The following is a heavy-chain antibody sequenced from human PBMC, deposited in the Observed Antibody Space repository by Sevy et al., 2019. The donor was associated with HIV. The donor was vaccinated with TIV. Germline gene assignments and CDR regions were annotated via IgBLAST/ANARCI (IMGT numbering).Heavy chain of an antibody. J-gene: IGHJ4*02. D-gene: IGHD6-19*01. CDR1: GASISSSGYY. V-gene: IGHV4-39*01. Sequence: SETLSLTCTVSGASISSSGYYWGWIRQPPGKGLEWIASIRYSGSTFYNPSLKSRVTISADTSNNQFSLKLNSVTAADTAIYYCAGPMLTYNSGWSYYHYWGQGTVVTVSS. CDR3: AGPMLTYNSGWSYYHY. CDR2: IRYSGST.